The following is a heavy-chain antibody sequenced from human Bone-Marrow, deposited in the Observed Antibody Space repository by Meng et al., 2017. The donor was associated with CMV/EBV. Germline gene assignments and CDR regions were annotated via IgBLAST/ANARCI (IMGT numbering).Heavy chain of an antibody. CDR3: ARDEGGYFDY. CDR1: GGSISSYY. Sequence: SETLSLTCTVSGGSISSYYWSWIRQPPGKGLEWIGYIYYSGSTNYNPSLKSRVTISVDTSKNQFSLKLSSGTAADTAVYYCARDEGGYFDYWGQGTLVTVAS. V-gene: IGHV4-59*01. J-gene: IGHJ4*02. CDR2: IYYSGST.